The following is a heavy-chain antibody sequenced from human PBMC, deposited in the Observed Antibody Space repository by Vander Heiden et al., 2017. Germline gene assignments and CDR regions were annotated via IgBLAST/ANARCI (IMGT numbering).Heavy chain of an antibody. CDR3: ATGGYSGSYFAS. CDR2: ISSSGATT. V-gene: IGHV3-48*03. Sequence: EVQLVESGGGLVQPGGCLRRSCVAPGFISSNYEMHWVRQAPGNRLEWVSYISSSGATTYYADSVRGRFTISRDSASKSLFLQMNSLRADDTAVYYCATGGYSGSYFASWGQGTLVTVSS. J-gene: IGHJ4*02. D-gene: IGHD1-26*01. CDR1: GFISSNYE.